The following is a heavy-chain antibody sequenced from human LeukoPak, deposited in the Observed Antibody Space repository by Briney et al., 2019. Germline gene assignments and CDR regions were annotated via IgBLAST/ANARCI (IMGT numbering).Heavy chain of an antibody. J-gene: IGHJ4*02. V-gene: IGHV1-18*04. CDR1: GYTFTSYG. Sequence: ASVKVSCKASGYTFTSYGISWVRQAPGQGLEWMGWISAYNGNTNYAQKLQGRVTMTTDTSTSTAYMELRSLRSGDTAVYYCARDVPLPYYGSGTPPIDYGGQGTLVTVSS. CDR3: ARDVPLPYYGSGTPPIDY. CDR2: ISAYNGNT. D-gene: IGHD3-10*01.